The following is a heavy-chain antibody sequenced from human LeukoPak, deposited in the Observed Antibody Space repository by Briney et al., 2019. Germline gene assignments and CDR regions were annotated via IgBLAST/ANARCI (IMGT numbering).Heavy chain of an antibody. Sequence: GGSLRLSCAASGFTFSSYWMTWVRQAPGKGLEWVADIKHNGDELNYVDSVEDRFTISRDNAKNSLYLHMTSLRAEDTAVYYCARELRTFDSWGQGTLVTVSS. J-gene: IGHJ4*02. CDR1: GFTFSSYW. CDR3: ARELRTFDS. V-gene: IGHV3-7*01. CDR2: IKHNGDEL. D-gene: IGHD3-16*01.